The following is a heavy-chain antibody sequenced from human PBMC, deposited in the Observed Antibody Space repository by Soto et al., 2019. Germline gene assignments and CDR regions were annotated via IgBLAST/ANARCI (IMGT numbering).Heavy chain of an antibody. D-gene: IGHD2-15*01. J-gene: IGHJ4*02. CDR2: IDLSGTMT. Sequence: EVQLLESGGDVVQPGGSLRLSCAASGFSFSDYSMNWVRQAPGRGLEWVAFIDLSGTMTDYRDSVKGRFTLSKYRSKKTVYLQMNSLRVEDAAVYYCTKDRVPDGIYSFDYWGQGALVTVSS. V-gene: IGHV3-23*03. CDR3: TKDRVPDGIYSFDY. CDR1: GFSFSDYS.